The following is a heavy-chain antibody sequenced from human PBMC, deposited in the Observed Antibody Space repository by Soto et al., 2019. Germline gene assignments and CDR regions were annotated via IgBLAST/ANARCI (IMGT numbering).Heavy chain of an antibody. V-gene: IGHV1-18*01. Sequence: ASVKVSCKASGYTFTSYGISCVRQAPGQGLEWMGWISAYNGNTNYAQKLQGRVTMTTDTSTSTAYMELRSLRSDDTAVYYCARDGSRDSVLMVYAITYYYGMDVWGQGTTVTVSS. CDR1: GYTFTSYG. CDR3: ARDGSRDSVLMVYAITYYYGMDV. J-gene: IGHJ6*02. CDR2: ISAYNGNT. D-gene: IGHD2-8*01.